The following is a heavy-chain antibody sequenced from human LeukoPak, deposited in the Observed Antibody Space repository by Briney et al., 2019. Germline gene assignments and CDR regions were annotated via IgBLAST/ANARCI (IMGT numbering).Heavy chain of an antibody. V-gene: IGHV4-39*07. D-gene: IGHD6-19*01. Sequence: PSETLSLTCTVSGGSISTSSYYWGWIRQPPGKGLECIGNIYYSGSTYYNPSLKSRVTISVDTSKNQFSLKLSSVTAADTAVYYCARTSSSGLVGGYYFDYWGQGTLVTVSS. J-gene: IGHJ4*02. CDR1: GGSISTSSYY. CDR3: ARTSSSGLVGGYYFDY. CDR2: IYYSGST.